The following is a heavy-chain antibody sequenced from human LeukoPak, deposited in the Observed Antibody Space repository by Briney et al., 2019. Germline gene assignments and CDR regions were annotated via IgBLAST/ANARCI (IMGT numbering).Heavy chain of an antibody. V-gene: IGHV1-2*02. CDR1: GYTFTGYY. Sequence: GASVKVSCKASGYTFTGYYMHWVRQAPGQGLEWMGWINPNSGGTNYAQKFQGRVTMTRDTSISTAYMELSRLRSDDTAVYYCARGRRLLWFGEFPDYWGQGTLVTVSS. J-gene: IGHJ4*02. D-gene: IGHD3-10*01. CDR2: INPNSGGT. CDR3: ARGRRLLWFGEFPDY.